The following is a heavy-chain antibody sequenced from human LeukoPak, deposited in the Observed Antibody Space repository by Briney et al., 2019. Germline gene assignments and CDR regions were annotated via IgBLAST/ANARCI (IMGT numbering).Heavy chain of an antibody. CDR3: ARPRGSGSGDFDY. CDR2: IYYSGST. V-gene: IGHV4-39*07. Sequence: SETLSLTCTVSGGSISSSSYYWGWIRQPPGKGLEWIGSIYYSGSTYYNPSLKSRVTISVDTSKNQFSLKLNSVTAADTAVYYCARPRGSGSGDFDYWGQGTLVTVSS. CDR1: GGSISSSSYY. J-gene: IGHJ4*02. D-gene: IGHD2-15*01.